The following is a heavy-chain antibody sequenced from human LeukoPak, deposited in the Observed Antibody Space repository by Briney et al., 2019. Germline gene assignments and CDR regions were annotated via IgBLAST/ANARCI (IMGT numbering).Heavy chain of an antibody. Sequence: PSETLSLTCTLSGGSLTTNTFYWGWIRQPPGKGLGWIGTVYYTGITHYNPSLKSRITISVDTSKNHFSLNLTSVTAADTAVYFCARHGILTDHSIRYWGQGLLVTVSS. J-gene: IGHJ4*02. CDR2: VYYTGIT. V-gene: IGHV4-39*01. D-gene: IGHD3-9*01. CDR3: ARHGILTDHSIRY. CDR1: GGSLTTNTFY.